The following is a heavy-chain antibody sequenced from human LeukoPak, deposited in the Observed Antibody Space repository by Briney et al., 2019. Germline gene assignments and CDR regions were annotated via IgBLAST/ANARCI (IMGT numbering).Heavy chain of an antibody. V-gene: IGHV3-30*02. D-gene: IGHD1-14*01. Sequence: GGSLRLSCGASGFTFSNYGMLWVRQAPGKGLEWVAFIRYDGNNKLYADSMKGRFTISRDNSKNTLYLHINSLRAEDTAVYYCVKVNPLDYWGQGTLVTVSS. CDR2: IRYDGNNK. CDR1: GFTFSNYG. J-gene: IGHJ4*02. CDR3: VKVNPLDY.